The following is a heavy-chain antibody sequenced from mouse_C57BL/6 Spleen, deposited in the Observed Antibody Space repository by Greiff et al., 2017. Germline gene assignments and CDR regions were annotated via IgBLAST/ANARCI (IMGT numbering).Heavy chain of an antibody. D-gene: IGHD1-1*01. J-gene: IGHJ2*01. V-gene: IGHV1-22*01. Sequence: DVKLVESGPELVKPGASVKMSCKASGYTFTDYNMHWVKQSHGKSLEWIGYINPNNGGTSYNQKFKGKATLTVNKYSSTAYMELRSLTSEDSAVYYCAKPHGVVETLDYWGQGTTLTVSS. CDR3: AKPHGVVETLDY. CDR1: GYTFTDYN. CDR2: INPNNGGT.